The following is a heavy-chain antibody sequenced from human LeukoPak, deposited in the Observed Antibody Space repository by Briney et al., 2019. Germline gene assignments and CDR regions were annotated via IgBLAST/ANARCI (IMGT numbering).Heavy chain of an antibody. CDR3: ATRGGGDYPFFFDL. V-gene: IGHV4-34*01. D-gene: IGHD2-21*02. J-gene: IGHJ4*02. CDR2: VNHNCTT. Sequence: PSETLPLTCAVYGGSFTGYYWGWIRQSPGEGLEWIVEVNHNCTTNYTPSLKRRPTISLASSKHHFSLKLTSVTAADTAVYYCATRGGGDYPFFFDLWGQGTLVTVSS. CDR1: GGSFTGYY.